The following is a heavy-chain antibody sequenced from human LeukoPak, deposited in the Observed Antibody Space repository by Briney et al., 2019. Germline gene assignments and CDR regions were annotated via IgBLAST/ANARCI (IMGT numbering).Heavy chain of an antibody. CDR1: GFTFSSYA. V-gene: IGHV3-23*01. J-gene: IGHJ6*03. D-gene: IGHD3-10*01. CDR3: AKGAYYGSGTEGYYYHYMDV. Sequence: PRGSLRLSCAASGFTFSSYAMSWVRQAPGKGLEWVSPISGSGGSTYYADSVKGRFTISRDNSKNTLYLQMNSLRAEDTAVYYCAKGAYYGSGTEGYYYHYMDVWGKGTTVTVSS. CDR2: ISGSGGST.